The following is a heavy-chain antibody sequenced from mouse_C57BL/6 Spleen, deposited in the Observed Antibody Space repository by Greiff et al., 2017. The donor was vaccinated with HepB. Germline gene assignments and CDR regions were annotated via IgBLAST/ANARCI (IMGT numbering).Heavy chain of an antibody. Sequence: QVQLQQPGAELVKPGASVKLSCKASGYTFTSYWMQWVKQRPGQGLEWIGEIDPSDSYTNYNQKFKGKATLTVDTSSSTAYMQLSSLTSEDSAVYYCARGQDDYSFDYWGQGTTLTVSS. CDR3: ARGQDDYSFDY. D-gene: IGHD2-13*01. CDR2: IDPSDSYT. CDR1: GYTFTSYW. J-gene: IGHJ2*01. V-gene: IGHV1-50*01.